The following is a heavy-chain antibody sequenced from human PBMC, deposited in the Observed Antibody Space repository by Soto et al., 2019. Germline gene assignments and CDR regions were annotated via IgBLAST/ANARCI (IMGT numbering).Heavy chain of an antibody. J-gene: IGHJ4*02. D-gene: IGHD6-6*01. Sequence: PGLPMRVPCAAAGFNIISYSRNWVSKKTGKGLEWVSYISSSSSTIYYADSVKGRFTISRDNAKNSLYLQMNSLRAEDTAVYYCARDSSSSPTREFNYWGQGTLVTVSS. CDR2: ISSSSSTI. CDR1: GFNIISYS. CDR3: ARDSSSSPTREFNY. V-gene: IGHV3-48*01.